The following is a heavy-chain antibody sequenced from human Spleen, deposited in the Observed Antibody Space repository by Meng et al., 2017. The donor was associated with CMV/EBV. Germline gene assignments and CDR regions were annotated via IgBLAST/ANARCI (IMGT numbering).Heavy chain of an antibody. V-gene: IGHV1-8*01. CDR1: GYTFTTYD. CDR3: TRGPLGWELPTGY. J-gene: IGHJ4*02. Sequence: ASVKVSCKASGYTFTTYDINWVRQATGQGLEWMGWMNPNSGNTGYAQKFQGRVTMTRNTSISTAYVELSSLRSEDTAVYYCTRGPLGWELPTGYWGQGTRVTVSS. CDR2: MNPNSGNT. D-gene: IGHD1-26*01.